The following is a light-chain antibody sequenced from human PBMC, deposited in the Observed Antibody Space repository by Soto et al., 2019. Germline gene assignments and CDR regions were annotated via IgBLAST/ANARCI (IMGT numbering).Light chain of an antibody. V-gene: IGLV2-14*03. CDR3: NSYTSSSTHV. Sequence: QSVLTQPASVSGSPGQSIAISCTGTSSDVGGYNYVTWYQQHPGKAPKLMIYDVSNRPSGVSDRFSGSKSGNTASLTISGLQAEDEGDYYCNSYTSSSTHVFGPGTKVTVL. J-gene: IGLJ1*01. CDR1: SSDVGGYNY. CDR2: DVS.